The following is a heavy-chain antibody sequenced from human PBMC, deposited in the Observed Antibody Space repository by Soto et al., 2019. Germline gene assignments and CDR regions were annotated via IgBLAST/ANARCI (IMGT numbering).Heavy chain of an antibody. CDR3: VSDPNWEWGY. CDR2: INYSGVST. CDR1: GFVFARND. Sequence: SLRLSCAASGFVFARNDMNWVRQRPGKGLEWVSNINYSGVSTYYSDAVKGRFTISRDNSRNILHLEMNSLTVDDTAVYYCVSDPNWEWGYWGQGTPVTVSS. J-gene: IGHJ4*02. V-gene: IGHV3-23*01. D-gene: IGHD1-26*01.